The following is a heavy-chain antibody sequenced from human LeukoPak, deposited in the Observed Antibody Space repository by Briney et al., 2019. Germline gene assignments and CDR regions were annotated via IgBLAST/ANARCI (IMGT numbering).Heavy chain of an antibody. CDR1: GGSFSGYY. Sequence: SETLSLTCAVYGGSFSGYYWSWIRQPPGKGLEWIGEINHSGSTNYNPSLKSRVTISVGTSKNQFSLKLSSVTAADTAVYYCARYGTMVRGVITWFDPWGQGTLVTVSS. CDR3: ARYGTMVRGVITWFDP. D-gene: IGHD3-10*01. J-gene: IGHJ5*02. V-gene: IGHV4-34*01. CDR2: INHSGST.